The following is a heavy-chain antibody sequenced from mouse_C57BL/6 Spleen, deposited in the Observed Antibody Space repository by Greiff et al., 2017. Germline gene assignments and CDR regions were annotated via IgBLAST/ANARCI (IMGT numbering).Heavy chain of an antibody. D-gene: IGHD1-1*01. CDR3: ARERTTVDYAMDY. CDR1: GFTFSDYG. V-gene: IGHV5-17*01. J-gene: IGHJ4*01. Sequence: EVKLVESGGGLVKPGGSLKLSCAVSGFTFSDYGMHWVRQAPEKGLEWVAYISSGSSTIYYADTVKGRFTISRDNAKNTLFMQMTSLRSEDTAMYYCARERTTVDYAMDYWGQGTSVTVSS. CDR2: ISSGSSTI.